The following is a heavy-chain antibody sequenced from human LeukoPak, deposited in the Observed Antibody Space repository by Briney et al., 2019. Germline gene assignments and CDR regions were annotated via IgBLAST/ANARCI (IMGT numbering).Heavy chain of an antibody. J-gene: IGHJ4*02. V-gene: IGHV3-48*01. CDR1: GFTFSSYS. CDR2: ISSSSSTI. CDR3: ARLTKAFFDY. Sequence: GGSLRLSCAASGFTFSSYSMNWVRQAPGKGLEWVSYISSSSSTIYYADSVKGRFTISRDNAKNSLYLQMNSLRAEDTAVYYCARLTKAFFDYWGQGTLVTVSS. D-gene: IGHD4-11*01.